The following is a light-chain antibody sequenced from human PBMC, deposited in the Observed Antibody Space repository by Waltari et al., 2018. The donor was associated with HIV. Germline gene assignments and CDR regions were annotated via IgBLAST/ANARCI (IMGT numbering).Light chain of an antibody. CDR1: SSHIGNNF. J-gene: IGLJ2*01. Sequence: QSALTQPPSASGTPGQRVTIPCSGSSSHIGNNFVYWYQQILRTTPKLLIYKTDQRPSGVPDRFSGSKSGTSAALTISGLRSEDEADYFCAAWDDSLSGHVAFGGGTRVTVL. V-gene: IGLV1-47*01. CDR3: AAWDDSLSGHVA. CDR2: KTD.